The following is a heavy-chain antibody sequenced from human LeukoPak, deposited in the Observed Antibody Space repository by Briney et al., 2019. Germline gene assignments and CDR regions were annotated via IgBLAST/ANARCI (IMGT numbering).Heavy chain of an antibody. CDR3: TSIIAVSPYFDY. J-gene: IGHJ4*02. CDR2: IRSKAYGGTT. Sequence: PGRSLRLSCTASGFTFGDYAMSWVRQAPGKGLEWVGFIRSKAYGGTTEYAASVKGRFTISRDDSKSIAYLQMNSQKTEDTAVYYCTSIIAVSPYFDYWGQGTLVTVSS. D-gene: IGHD6-19*01. CDR1: GFTFGDYA. V-gene: IGHV3-49*04.